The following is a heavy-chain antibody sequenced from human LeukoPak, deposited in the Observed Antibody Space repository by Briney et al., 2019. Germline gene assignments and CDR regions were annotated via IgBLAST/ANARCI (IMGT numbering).Heavy chain of an antibody. CDR1: GFTFSSYS. CDR3: ARAKPNGKAFDI. J-gene: IGHJ3*02. CDR2: ISSSSSYI. Sequence: PGGSLRLSCAASGFTFSSYSMNWVRQAPGKGLEWVSSISSSSSYIYYADSVKGRFTISRDNAKNSLYLQMNSLRAEDTAVYYCARAKPNGKAFDIWGQGTIVTVSS. V-gene: IGHV3-21*01.